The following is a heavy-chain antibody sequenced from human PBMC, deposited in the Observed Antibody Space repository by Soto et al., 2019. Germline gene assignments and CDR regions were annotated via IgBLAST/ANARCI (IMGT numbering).Heavy chain of an antibody. CDR3: AREIVAAGGNNYFDP. J-gene: IGHJ5*02. Sequence: SETLSLTCGVSGGTVASSHWWSWVRQSPGRGLEWIGNVYHTGDTNFNPSLQSRVTFSVDKSNNQFSLRLTSVTAADTAVYFCAREIVAAGGNNYFDPWGPGTLVTVSS. D-gene: IGHD6-19*01. CDR2: VYHTGDT. CDR1: GGTVASSHW. V-gene: IGHV4-4*02.